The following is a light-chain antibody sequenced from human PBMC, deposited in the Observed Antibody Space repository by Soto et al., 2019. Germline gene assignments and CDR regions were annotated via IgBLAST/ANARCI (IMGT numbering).Light chain of an antibody. Sequence: DIQMTQSPSTLSASVGDTVTITCRASQRMSGWLAWHQQKPGKAHKLLIHDVYALKRGVQPRFSGSGSGTEFTLTIRSLQPDDFATYYCKQYDSFSVTFGQGAKVDI. CDR1: QRMSGW. V-gene: IGKV1-5*01. J-gene: IGKJ1*01. CDR3: KQYDSFSVT. CDR2: DVY.